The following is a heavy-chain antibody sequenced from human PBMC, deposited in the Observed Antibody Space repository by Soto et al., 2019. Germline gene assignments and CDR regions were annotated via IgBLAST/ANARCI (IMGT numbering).Heavy chain of an antibody. CDR2: INSDGSST. J-gene: IGHJ4*02. CDR1: GFTFSSYW. D-gene: IGHD2-2*01. V-gene: IGHV3-74*01. Sequence: GGSLRLSCAASGFTFSSYWMHWVRQAPGKGLVWVSRINSDGSSTSYADSVKGRFTISRDNAKNTLYLQMNSLRAEDTAVYYCARGPPGIVPAIFGYFDYWGQGTLVTVSS. CDR3: ARGPPGIVPAIFGYFDY.